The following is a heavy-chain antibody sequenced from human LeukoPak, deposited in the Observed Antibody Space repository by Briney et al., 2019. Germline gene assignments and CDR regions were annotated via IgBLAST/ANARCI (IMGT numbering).Heavy chain of an antibody. D-gene: IGHD3-9*01. CDR1: GYTFTDYY. J-gene: IGHJ4*02. CDR2: INPNSGGT. V-gene: IGHV1-2*02. CDR3: ARGKYYDILTGDFDY. Sequence: ASVTVSCKASGYTFTDYYMHWVRQAPGQGLEWMGWINPNSGGTNYAQKFQGRVTMTRDTSISTAYMELSRLRSDDTAVYYCARGKYYDILTGDFDYWGQGTLVTVSS.